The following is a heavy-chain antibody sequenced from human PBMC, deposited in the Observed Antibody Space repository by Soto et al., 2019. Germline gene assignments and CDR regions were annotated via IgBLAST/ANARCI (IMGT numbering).Heavy chain of an antibody. V-gene: IGHV1-69*01. CDR2: IIPIFGTA. CDR3: AREARGYSYGQYYFDY. Sequence: QVQLVQSGAEVKKPGSSVKVSCKASGGTFSSYAISWVRQAPGQGLEWMGGIIPIFGTANYAQKFQGRVTITADESTSTAYMELSSLSSEDTAVYYCAREARGYSYGQYYFDYWGQGTLVTVSS. D-gene: IGHD5-18*01. J-gene: IGHJ4*02. CDR1: GGTFSSYA.